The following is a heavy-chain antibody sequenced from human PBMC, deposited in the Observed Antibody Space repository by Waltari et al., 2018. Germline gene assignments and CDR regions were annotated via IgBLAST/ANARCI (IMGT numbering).Heavy chain of an antibody. V-gene: IGHV4-34*01. J-gene: IGHJ4*02. CDR2: IKHSGST. CDR3: ARVGNYGGNSFDY. D-gene: IGHD4-17*01. Sequence: QVQLQQWGAGLLKPSETLSLTCAVYGGSFSGYYWSWIRQPPGKGLEWIGEIKHSGSTNYNPSLKSGVTISVDTSKNQFSLKLSSVTAADTAVYYCARVGNYGGNSFDYWGQGTLVTVSS. CDR1: GGSFSGYY.